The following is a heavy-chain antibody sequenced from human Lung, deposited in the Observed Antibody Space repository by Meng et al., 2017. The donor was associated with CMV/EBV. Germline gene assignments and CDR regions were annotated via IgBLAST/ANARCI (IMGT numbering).Heavy chain of an antibody. CDR2: ISSSVSDV. CDR3: ASSHMVGYGIDL. V-gene: IGHV3-21*01. Sequence: GGSXRLXCAASGFAFRSYSMNWVRQPPGKGLEWVASISSSVSDVYSADSVKGRLIISRDNGRDSLYLQMNSLRAEDTGVYYCASSHMVGYGIDLWGQGTAVTVSS. CDR1: GFAFRSYS. D-gene: IGHD2-15*01. J-gene: IGHJ6*02.